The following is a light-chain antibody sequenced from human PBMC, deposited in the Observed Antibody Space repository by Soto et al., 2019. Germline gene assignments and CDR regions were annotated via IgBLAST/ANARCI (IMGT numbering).Light chain of an antibody. Sequence: DIQMTQSPSSLSASIGDRVTITCQASQDIKKYLSWYQQKPGRAPKLLIYGASNLKAGVPSRFSGRGYGTEFTLAISSLQPEDIAAYYCQHYDNLPPFTVGPGTKV. V-gene: IGKV1-33*01. J-gene: IGKJ3*01. CDR1: QDIKKY. CDR2: GAS. CDR3: QHYDNLPPFT.